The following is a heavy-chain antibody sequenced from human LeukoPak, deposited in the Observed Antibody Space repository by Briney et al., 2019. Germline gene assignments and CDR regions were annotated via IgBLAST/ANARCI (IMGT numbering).Heavy chain of an antibody. V-gene: IGHV4-30-2*01. J-gene: IGHJ4*02. Sequence: SETLSLTCAVSGGSISSGGYSWSWIRQPPGKGLEWIGYIYHSGSTYYNPSLKSRVAISVDRSKNQSSLKLSSVTAADTAVYYCARAAYDYYDSSGYPALVDYWGQGTLVTVSS. CDR1: GGSISSGGYS. CDR3: ARAAYDYYDSSGYPALVDY. CDR2: IYHSGST. D-gene: IGHD3-22*01.